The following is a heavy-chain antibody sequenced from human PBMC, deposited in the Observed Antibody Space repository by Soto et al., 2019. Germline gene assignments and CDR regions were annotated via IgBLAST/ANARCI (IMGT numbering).Heavy chain of an antibody. Sequence: EVQLVESGGGLVKPGGSLRLSCAASGFTFSSYTMNWVRQAPGKGLEWVSSISSSTTYIYYADSVTGRFTISRDNAKNSLYLQMNCLGAGDTAVYYCARETESYNWKDGLMDVWGQGTTVTVSS. CDR2: ISSSTTYI. D-gene: IGHD1-20*01. J-gene: IGHJ6*02. CDR1: GFTFSSYT. CDR3: ARETESYNWKDGLMDV. V-gene: IGHV3-21*01.